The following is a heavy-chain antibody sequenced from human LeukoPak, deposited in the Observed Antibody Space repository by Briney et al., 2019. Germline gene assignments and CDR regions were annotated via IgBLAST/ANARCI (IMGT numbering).Heavy chain of an antibody. J-gene: IGHJ3*02. CDR3: ARKYYYDSSGSDAFDI. CDR2: IYSVGST. Sequence: PGGSLRLSCAASGLSVSNNYMSWVRQAPGKGLEWVSVIYSVGSTYYADSVQGRFSISRDSSKNTVDLQMNSLRAEDTAVYYCARKYYYDSSGSDAFDIWGQGTMVTVSS. D-gene: IGHD3-22*01. CDR1: GLSVSNNY. V-gene: IGHV3-53*01.